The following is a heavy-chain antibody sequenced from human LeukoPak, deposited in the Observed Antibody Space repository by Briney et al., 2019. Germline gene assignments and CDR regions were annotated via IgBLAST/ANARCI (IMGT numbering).Heavy chain of an antibody. V-gene: IGHV1-2*02. CDR2: INPNSGGT. D-gene: IGHD3-9*01. CDR3: ARAGLTGYYKDYYYYGMDV. Sequence: ASVKVSCKASGYTFTGYYMHWVRQAPGQGLEWMGWINPNSGGTNYAQKFQGRVTMTRDTSISTAYMELSRLRSDDTAVYYCARAGLTGYYKDYYYYGMDVWGLGTTVTVSS. CDR1: GYTFTGYY. J-gene: IGHJ6*02.